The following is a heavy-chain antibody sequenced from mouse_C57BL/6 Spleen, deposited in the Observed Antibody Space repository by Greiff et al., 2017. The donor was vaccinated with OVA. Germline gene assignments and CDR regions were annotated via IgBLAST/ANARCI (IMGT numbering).Heavy chain of an antibody. CDR1: GFTFSDYG. V-gene: IGHV5-17*01. CDR3: ARDDSFTYWYFDV. Sequence: DVKLVESGGGLVKPGGSLKLSCAASGFTFSDYGMHWVRQAPEKGLEWVAYISSGSSTIYYADTVKGRFTISRDNAKNTLFLQMTSLRSEDTAMYYCARDDSFTYWYFDVWGTGTTVTVSS. CDR2: ISSGSSTI. J-gene: IGHJ1*03. D-gene: IGHD1-1*01.